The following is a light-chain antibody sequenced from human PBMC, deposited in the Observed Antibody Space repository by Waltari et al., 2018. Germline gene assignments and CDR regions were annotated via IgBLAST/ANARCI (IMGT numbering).Light chain of an antibody. Sequence: QSALTQPPSVSGSPGQSVTISCTGASSDVGRDHRVSWYQQPPGTVPKLLIYEVSNRPSGVPDRFSGSKSGNTASLTISGLQAEDEGDYYCNSFTSGNTWVFGGGTKLTVL. CDR1: SSDVGRDHR. CDR3: NSFTSGNTWV. J-gene: IGLJ3*02. CDR2: EVS. V-gene: IGLV2-18*02.